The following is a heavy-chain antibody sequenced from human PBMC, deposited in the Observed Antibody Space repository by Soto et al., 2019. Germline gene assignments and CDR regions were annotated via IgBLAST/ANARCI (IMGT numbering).Heavy chain of an antibody. CDR3: ARVRRDCSRARCSYYYYGMDV. Sequence: QVQLQESGPGLVTPSQTLSLTCTVSGDSIGSGAYYWRWIRQHPGKGLEWIWYIYYSGSTYYNPSLKTRVTISVDTSKTQFSLKLSSVTAADTAVYYCARVRRDCSRARCSYYYYGMDVWGQGTMVTVSS. J-gene: IGHJ6*02. V-gene: IGHV4-31*03. CDR2: IYYSGST. CDR1: GDSIGSGAYY. D-gene: IGHD2-2*01.